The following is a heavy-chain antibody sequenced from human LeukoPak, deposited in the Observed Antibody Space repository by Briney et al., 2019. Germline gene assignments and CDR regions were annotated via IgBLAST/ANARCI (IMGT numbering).Heavy chain of an antibody. D-gene: IGHD3-22*01. CDR3: ARNPAYYYPDYFDY. J-gene: IGHJ4*02. Sequence: GGSLRLSCAASGFRFSGYWMSWVRQAPGKGLEWVANIKQDGSEKYYVDSVKGRFTISRDNAKNSLYLQMNSLRAADTAVYYCARNPAYYYPDYFDYWAREPWSPSPQ. CDR2: IKQDGSEK. V-gene: IGHV3-7*01. CDR1: GFRFSGYW.